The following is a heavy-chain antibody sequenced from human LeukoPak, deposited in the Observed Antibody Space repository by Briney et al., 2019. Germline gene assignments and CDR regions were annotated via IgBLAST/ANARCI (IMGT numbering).Heavy chain of an antibody. D-gene: IGHD3-22*01. CDR2: IHYDGARS. J-gene: IGHJ4*02. CDR3: AKVLGKYPPDSSNFDY. V-gene: IGHV3-30*02. Sequence: PGGSLRLSCAASGFTFSGYGMHRVRQAPGKGLEWVAFIHYDGARSYYADSVKGRFTISRDNSKNTLYLQMNSLRAEDTAVYYCAKVLGKYPPDSSNFDYWGQGTLVTVSS. CDR1: GFTFSGYG.